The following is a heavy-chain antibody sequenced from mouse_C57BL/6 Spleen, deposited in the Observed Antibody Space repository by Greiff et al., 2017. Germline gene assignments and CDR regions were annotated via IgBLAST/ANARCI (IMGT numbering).Heavy chain of an antibody. V-gene: IGHV5-16*01. D-gene: IGHD1-1*01. CDR1: GFTFSDYY. CDR2: INYDGSST. CDR3: ARSYGTGFAY. J-gene: IGHJ3*01. Sequence: EVQRVESEGGLVQPGSSMKLSCTASGFTFSDYYMAWVRQVPEKGLEWVANINYDGSSTYYLDSLKSRFIISRDNAKNILYLQMSSLKSEDTATYYCARSYGTGFAYWGQGTLVTVSA.